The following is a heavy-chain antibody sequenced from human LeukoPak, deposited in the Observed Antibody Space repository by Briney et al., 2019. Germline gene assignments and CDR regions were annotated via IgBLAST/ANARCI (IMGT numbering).Heavy chain of an antibody. V-gene: IGHV4-34*01. CDR2: MNHSGST. J-gene: IGHJ4*02. CDR3: ATKLAFNAKTTGN. Sequence: PAGTLCLTCAAYGVSFSGYCLTWIRQPPGKGLEWIGEMNHSGSTTYNPSLKSRVTISVATYKIHFSLKLSSLKAADTAVYDGATKLAFNAKTTGNWGQGTLVTVSS. CDR1: GVSFSGYC. D-gene: IGHD4-17*01.